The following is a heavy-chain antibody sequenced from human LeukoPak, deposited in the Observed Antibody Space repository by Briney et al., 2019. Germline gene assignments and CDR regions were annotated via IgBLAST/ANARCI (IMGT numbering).Heavy chain of an antibody. Sequence: SETLSLTCTVSGVSISSYFWSWIRQPPGKGLGWIGYVYYNAITNYNPSLKSPVSISLDTSKNQFSLNQNSVTSADTAVYYCASQLGGTTFHWGQGTLGTVAS. V-gene: IGHV4-59*01. D-gene: IGHD1-1*01. J-gene: IGHJ4*02. CDR1: GVSISSYF. CDR2: VYYNAIT. CDR3: ASQLGGTTFH.